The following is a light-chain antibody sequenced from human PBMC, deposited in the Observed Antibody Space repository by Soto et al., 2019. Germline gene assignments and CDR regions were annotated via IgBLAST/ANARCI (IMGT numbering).Light chain of an antibody. CDR3: QQRSNRPLT. CDR2: DTS. J-gene: IGKJ4*01. Sequence: EIVLTQSPATLSLSPGERATLSCRADQSVSSYLAWYQQKPGQAPRLLIYDTSNRATGIPARFSGSGSGTDFTLTISSLEPEDFAVYYCQQRSNRPLTFGGGTKVDXK. CDR1: QSVSSY. V-gene: IGKV3-11*01.